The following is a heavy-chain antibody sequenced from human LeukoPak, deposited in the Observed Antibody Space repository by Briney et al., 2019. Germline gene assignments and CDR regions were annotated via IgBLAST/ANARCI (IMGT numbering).Heavy chain of an antibody. J-gene: IGHJ4*02. Sequence: PGGSLRLSCAASGFTVSSNYMSWVRQAPGKGLEWVGLIRSKGTEEYAASVKGRFTISRDDSKSIAYLQMNSLKTEDTAVYYCTRDTRQSRFLEWSPFWGQGTLVTVSS. D-gene: IGHD3-3*01. CDR2: IRSKGTE. CDR3: TRDTRQSRFLEWSPF. V-gene: IGHV3-22*01. CDR1: GFTVSSNY.